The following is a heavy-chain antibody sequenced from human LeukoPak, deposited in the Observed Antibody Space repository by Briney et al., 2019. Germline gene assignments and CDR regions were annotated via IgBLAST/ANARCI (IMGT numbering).Heavy chain of an antibody. CDR3: AKDQYTGSYYRYYYYFMDV. V-gene: IGHV3-23*01. Sequence: GGSLRLSCAASGFTLSSYAMSWVRQAPGKGLEWVSAISSSDDGTYYAKSVRGRFTISRDSSKNTLYLQMNSLRAEDTAIYYCAKDQYTGSYYRYYYYFMDVWGKGATVTVSS. CDR2: ISSSDDGT. J-gene: IGHJ6*03. D-gene: IGHD1-26*01. CDR1: GFTLSSYA.